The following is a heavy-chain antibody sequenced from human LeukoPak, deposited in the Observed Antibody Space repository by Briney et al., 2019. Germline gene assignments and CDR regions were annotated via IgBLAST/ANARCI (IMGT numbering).Heavy chain of an antibody. CDR2: ISSSSSAI. CDR3: ARGYSYGFDY. J-gene: IGHJ4*02. Sequence: GGSLRLSCAASGFTFSSYSMNWVRQAPGKGLEWVSYISSSSSAIYYADSVKGRFTISRDNAKNSLYLQMNSLRAEDTAVYYCARGYSYGFDYWGQGTLVTVSS. V-gene: IGHV3-48*01. D-gene: IGHD5-18*01. CDR1: GFTFSSYS.